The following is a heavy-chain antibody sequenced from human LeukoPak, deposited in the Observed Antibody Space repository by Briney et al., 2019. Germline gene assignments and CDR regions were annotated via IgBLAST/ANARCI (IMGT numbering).Heavy chain of an antibody. D-gene: IGHD2-15*01. J-gene: IGHJ5*02. CDR3: ARVRSITLGYCSGGSCHPRRWFDP. V-gene: IGHV3-30*04. Sequence: GTSLRLSCAASGFTFISYAIHWVRQAPGKGLEWVAVISFHGTDSFYADSVKGRFTISRDNSKNTLYLQMSSLRADDTAVYYCARVRSITLGYCSGGSCHPRRWFDPWGQGTLVTVSS. CDR1: GFTFISYA. CDR2: ISFHGTDS.